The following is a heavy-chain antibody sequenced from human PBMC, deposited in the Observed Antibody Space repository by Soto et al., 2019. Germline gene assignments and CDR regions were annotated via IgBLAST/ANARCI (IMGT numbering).Heavy chain of an antibody. CDR3: ASHLIMPGTRGFDY. CDR1: SGSITSRSW. J-gene: IGHJ4*02. Sequence: QVQLQESGPGLVKPSGTLSLPCAISSGSITSRSWWSWVRQPPGKGLEWIGEISHGGNTNYNPSLRSRLTVSVDMSQNQFSLRLNSVTAADTAVYFCASHLIMPGTRGFDYWGQGSLVAVSS. D-gene: IGHD1-1*01. CDR2: ISHGGNT. V-gene: IGHV4-4*02.